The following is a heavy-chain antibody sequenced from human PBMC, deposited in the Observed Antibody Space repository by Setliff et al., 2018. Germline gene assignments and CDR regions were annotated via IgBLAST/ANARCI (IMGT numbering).Heavy chain of an antibody. Sequence: ASVKVSCKASGYTFNNYFLHWVRQAPGQGLEWMGRFHPYSGHTNYAQNFQGRVTMTMDASTSTAYVEVRSLTSDDTAIYYCARQTHTYGGFDYWGQGTLVTVSS. CDR3: ARQTHTYGGFDY. D-gene: IGHD4-17*01. J-gene: IGHJ4*02. CDR2: FHPYSGHT. CDR1: GYTFNNYF. V-gene: IGHV1-2*06.